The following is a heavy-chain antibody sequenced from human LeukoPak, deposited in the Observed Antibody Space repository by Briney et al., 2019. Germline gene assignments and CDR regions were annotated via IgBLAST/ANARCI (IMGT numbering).Heavy chain of an antibody. D-gene: IGHD6-19*01. CDR2: MNPNSGNT. J-gene: IGHJ4*02. CDR1: GGTFSSYA. CDR3: AREVAGY. V-gene: IGHV1-8*02. Sequence: GSSVKVSCKASGGTFSSYAINWVRQATGQGLEWVGWMNPNSGNTGYAQKFQGRVTMTRNTSISTAYMELSSLRSEDTAVYYCAREVAGYWGQGTLVTVSS.